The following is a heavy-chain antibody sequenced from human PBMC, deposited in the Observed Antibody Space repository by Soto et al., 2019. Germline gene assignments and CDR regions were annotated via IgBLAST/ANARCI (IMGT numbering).Heavy chain of an antibody. CDR3: ARGGVDYYDSSGYYFSPYYFDY. Sequence: PSETLSLTCTVSGGSVSSGSYYWSWIRQPPGKGLEWIGYIYHSGSTYYNPSLKSRVTISVDRSKNQFSLKLSSVTAADTAVYYCARGGVDYYDSSGYYFSPYYFDYWSQGTLVTVSS. D-gene: IGHD3-22*01. J-gene: IGHJ4*02. V-gene: IGHV4-30-2*01. CDR2: IYHSGST. CDR1: GGSVSSGSYY.